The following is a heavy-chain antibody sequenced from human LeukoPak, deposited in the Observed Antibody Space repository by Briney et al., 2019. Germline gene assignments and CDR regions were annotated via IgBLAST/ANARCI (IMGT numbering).Heavy chain of an antibody. CDR2: ISYDGSNK. CDR3: AKDRASSFDY. V-gene: IGHV3-30*18. Sequence: PGRSLRLSCAASGFTFSSYGMHWVRQAPGKGLEWVAVISYDGSNKYYADSVKGRFTISRDNSKNTLYLQMNSLRAEDTAVYYYAKDRASSFDYWGQGTLVTVSS. CDR1: GFTFSSYG. J-gene: IGHJ4*02. D-gene: IGHD3-10*01.